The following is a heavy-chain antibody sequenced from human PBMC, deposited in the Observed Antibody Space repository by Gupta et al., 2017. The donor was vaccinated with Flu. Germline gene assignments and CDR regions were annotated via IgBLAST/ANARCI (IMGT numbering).Heavy chain of an antibody. Sequence: QIQLVQSGTEVKKPGASVKVSCKASGYTFSSYDITWVRQAPGQGLEWMGWISVLKNNANYRQTFQGRLTMTTDTSTSTAYMELRSLRSDDTAVYYCARVSPLAGYQLPPNSWFDPWGQGTLVTVSS. J-gene: IGHJ5*02. CDR2: ISVLKNNA. CDR1: GYTFSSYD. CDR3: ARVSPLAGYQLPPNSWFDP. D-gene: IGHD2-2*01. V-gene: IGHV1-18*01.